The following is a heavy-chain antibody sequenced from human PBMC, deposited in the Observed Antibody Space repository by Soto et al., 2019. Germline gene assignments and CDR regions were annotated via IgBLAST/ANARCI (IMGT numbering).Heavy chain of an antibody. CDR2: IYYSGST. CDR3: ARESGRWLQGDDWFDP. V-gene: IGHV4-61*01. Sequence: QVQLQESGPGLVKPSETLSLTCTVSGGSVSSGSYYWSWIRQPPGKGLEWIGYIYYSGSTNYNPPLKSRVTISVDTSKNQFSLKLSSVTAADTAVYYCARESGRWLQGDDWFDPWGQGTLVTVSS. CDR1: GGSVSSGSYY. D-gene: IGHD3-10*01. J-gene: IGHJ5*02.